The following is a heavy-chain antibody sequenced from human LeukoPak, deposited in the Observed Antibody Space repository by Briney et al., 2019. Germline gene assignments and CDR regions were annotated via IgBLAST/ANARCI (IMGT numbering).Heavy chain of an antibody. J-gene: IGHJ6*02. V-gene: IGHV3-7*01. CDR1: GFTFSSYW. D-gene: IGHD1-7*01. Sequence: QAGGSLRLSCAASGFTFSSYWMSWVRQAPGKGLEWVANIKQDGSEKYYVDSVKGRFTISRDNAKNSLYLQVNSLRAEDTAVYYCAREPLELTYYYYGMDVWGQGTTVTVSS. CDR3: AREPLELTYYYYGMDV. CDR2: IKQDGSEK.